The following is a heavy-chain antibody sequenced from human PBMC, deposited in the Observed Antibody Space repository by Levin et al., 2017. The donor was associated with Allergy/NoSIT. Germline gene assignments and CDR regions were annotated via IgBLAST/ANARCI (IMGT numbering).Heavy chain of an antibody. Sequence: SQTLSLTCTVSGGSISSSSYYWGWIRQPPGKGLEWIGSIYYSGSTYYNPSLKSRVTISVDTSKNQFSLKLSSVTAADTAVYYCARGGYNPFDPWGQGTLVTVSS. V-gene: IGHV4-39*07. CDR2: IYYSGST. CDR1: GGSISSSSYY. D-gene: IGHD5-18*01. J-gene: IGHJ5*02. CDR3: ARGGYNPFDP.